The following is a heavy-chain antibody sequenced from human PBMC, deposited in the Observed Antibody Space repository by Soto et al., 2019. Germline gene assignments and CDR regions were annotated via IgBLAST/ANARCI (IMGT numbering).Heavy chain of an antibody. V-gene: IGHV1-3*05. J-gene: IGHJ4*02. CDR3: AGDGRLWFGEFHFDY. CDR1: GYTFTSYA. CDR2: INAGNGNT. D-gene: IGHD3-10*01. Sequence: QVQLVQSGAEEKKPGASVKVSCKASGYTFTSYAMHWVRQAPGQRLEWMGWINAGNGNTKYSQKFQGRVTITRDTSASTAYMELSSLRSEDTAVYYCAGDGRLWFGEFHFDYWGQGTLVTVSS.